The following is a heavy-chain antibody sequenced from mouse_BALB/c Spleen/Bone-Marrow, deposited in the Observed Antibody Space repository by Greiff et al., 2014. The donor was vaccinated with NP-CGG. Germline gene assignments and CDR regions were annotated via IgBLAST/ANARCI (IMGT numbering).Heavy chain of an antibody. Sequence: VQLQQSGPELVKPGALVKISCKASGYTFTGYDINWVKQRPGQGLEWIGWIYPGDGSSKYNEKFKGKATLTADKSSSTAYMQLSSLTSENSAVYFCACSGDRSGYGFAYWGQGTLVTVSA. CDR1: GYTFTGYD. V-gene: IGHV1S56*01. CDR2: IYPGDGSS. D-gene: IGHD3-2*01. CDR3: ACSGDRSGYGFAY. J-gene: IGHJ3*01.